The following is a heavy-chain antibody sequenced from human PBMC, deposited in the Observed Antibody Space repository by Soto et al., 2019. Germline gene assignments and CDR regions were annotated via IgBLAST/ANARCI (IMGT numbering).Heavy chain of an antibody. Sequence: GGSLRLSCAASGFTFSSYGMHWVRQAPGKGLEWVAVIWYDGSNKNYADSVKGRFTISRDNSKNTLYLQMNSLRAEDTAVYYCARDRFRGCGGDCYFGVPFDYWGQGTLVTVSS. CDR3: ARDRFRGCGGDCYFGVPFDY. CDR1: GFTFSSYG. J-gene: IGHJ4*02. V-gene: IGHV3-33*01. CDR2: IWYDGSNK. D-gene: IGHD2-21*02.